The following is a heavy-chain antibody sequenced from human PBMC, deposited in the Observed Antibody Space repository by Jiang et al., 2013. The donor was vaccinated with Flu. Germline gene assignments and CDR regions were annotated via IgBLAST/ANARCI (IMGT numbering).Heavy chain of an antibody. Sequence: SGAEVKKPGASVKISCKTSGYTFTSNYIYWVRQAPGQGLEWMGFINPSAGGTTYSQRLQDRLTISRDLSTTTVYMELSSLRSDDTAMYYCARRVLSGWVDSWGQGTLVTVSS. V-gene: IGHV1-46*04. D-gene: IGHD6-19*01. J-gene: IGHJ5*01. CDR3: ARRVLSGWVDS. CDR1: GYTFTSNY. CDR2: INPSAGGT.